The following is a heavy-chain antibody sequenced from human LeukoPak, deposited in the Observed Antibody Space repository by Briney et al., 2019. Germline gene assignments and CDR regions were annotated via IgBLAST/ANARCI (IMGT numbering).Heavy chain of an antibody. CDR2: IYPGDSDT. CDR1: GYSFTSYW. D-gene: IGHD3-10*01. CDR3: ARCGDLYGSGSYYDY. Sequence: GESLKISCKGSGYSFTSYWIGWVRQMPGEGLEWMGIIYPGDSDTRYSPSFQGQVTISADKSISTAYLQWSSLKASDTAMYYCARCGDLYGSGSYYDYWGQGTLVTVSS. V-gene: IGHV5-51*01. J-gene: IGHJ4*02.